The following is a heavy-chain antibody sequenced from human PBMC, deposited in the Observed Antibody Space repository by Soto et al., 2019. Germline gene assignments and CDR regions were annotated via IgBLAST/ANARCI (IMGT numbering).Heavy chain of an antibody. D-gene: IGHD4-4*01. CDR3: ASSVTRRFSYYYNMDV. Sequence: SETLSLTCTVSGGSISSYYWSWIRQPPGKGLEWIGYIYYSGSTNYNPSLKSRVTISVDTSKNQFSLKLSSVTAADTAMYYFASSVTRRFSYYYNMDVWGKGTTVTVSS. V-gene: IGHV4-59*08. CDR1: GGSISSYY. CDR2: IYYSGST. J-gene: IGHJ6*03.